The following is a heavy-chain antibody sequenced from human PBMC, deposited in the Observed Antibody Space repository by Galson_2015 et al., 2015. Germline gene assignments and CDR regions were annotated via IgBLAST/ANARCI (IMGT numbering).Heavy chain of an antibody. J-gene: IGHJ5*02. CDR2: ISSSSSTI. D-gene: IGHD6-13*01. Sequence: SLRLSCAASGFTFSSYSMNWVRQAPGKGLEWVSYISSSSSTIYYADSVKGRFTISRDNAKNSLYLQMNSLRAEDTAVYYCARDQGYSSSWFDPWGQGTLVTVSS. V-gene: IGHV3-48*01. CDR1: GFTFSSYS. CDR3: ARDQGYSSSWFDP.